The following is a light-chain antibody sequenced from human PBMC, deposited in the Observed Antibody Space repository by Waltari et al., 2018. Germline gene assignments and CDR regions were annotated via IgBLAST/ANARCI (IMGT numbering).Light chain of an antibody. J-gene: IGKJ4*01. CDR2: GAS. V-gene: IGKV3-15*01. CDR1: QSVSSN. CDR3: QQYNNWPLLT. Sequence: EIVMTQSPATLSVSPGERATPSCRASQSVSSNLAWYQQQPGQAPRLLLYGASTRATGIPARFSGSGSGTEFTLTISSLQSEDFAVYYCQQYNNWPLLTFGGGTKVEIK.